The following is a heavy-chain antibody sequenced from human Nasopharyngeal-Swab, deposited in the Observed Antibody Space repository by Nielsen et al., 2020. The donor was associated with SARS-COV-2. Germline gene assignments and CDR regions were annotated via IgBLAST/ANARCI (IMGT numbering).Heavy chain of an antibody. D-gene: IGHD5-24*01. Sequence: SETLSLTCTVSGGSISSGGFYWNWIRQAPGKGLEWIGEINHNERTNYNPSLKSRIAMLVDTSNNQVSLKVSSVSAGDTAVYYCARAGRVGDAYTGLDVWGQGTTVTVSS. CDR3: ARAGRVGDAYTGLDV. CDR1: GGSISSGGFY. J-gene: IGHJ6*02. V-gene: IGHV4-39*07. CDR2: INHNERT.